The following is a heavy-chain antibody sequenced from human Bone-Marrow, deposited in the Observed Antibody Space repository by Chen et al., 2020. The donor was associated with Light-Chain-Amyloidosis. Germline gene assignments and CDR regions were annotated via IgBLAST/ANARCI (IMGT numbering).Heavy chain of an antibody. J-gene: IGHJ4*02. CDR1: GYTFPNYW. CDR3: ARRRDGYNFDY. Sequence: EVQLEQSGPEVKKPGESLKISCKAAGYTFPNYWIGWVRQMPGKGLEWMGVNYPEDSDARYSPSFEGQVTISADKSITTAYLQWRSLKASDTAMYYCARRRDGYNFDYWGQGTLVTVSS. D-gene: IGHD5-12*01. V-gene: IGHV5-51*01. CDR2: NYPEDSDA.